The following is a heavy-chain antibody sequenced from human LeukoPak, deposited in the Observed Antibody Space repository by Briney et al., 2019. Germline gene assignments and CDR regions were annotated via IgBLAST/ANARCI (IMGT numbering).Heavy chain of an antibody. CDR1: GLTFDDYG. CDR2: INWNGGST. V-gene: IGHV3-20*04. CDR3: AREYCSSTSCFFSY. D-gene: IGHD2-2*01. J-gene: IGHJ4*02. Sequence: GGSRRLSCAASGLTFDDYGMSWVRQAPGRGLEWVSGINWNGGSTGYADAVTGRFTISRDNAKNSLYLQMNSLRAEDTALYYCAREYCSSTSCFFSYWGQGTLVTVSS.